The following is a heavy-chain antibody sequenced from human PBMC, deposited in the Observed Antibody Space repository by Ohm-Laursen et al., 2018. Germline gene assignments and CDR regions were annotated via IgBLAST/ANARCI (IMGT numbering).Heavy chain of an antibody. Sequence: SLRLSCAASGFTFSSYEMNWVRQAPGKGLEWVSYISSSGSTIYYADSVKARFTISRDNAKNSLYLQMNSLRAEDTAVYYCAREIYDSSGYDYYYYYGMDVWGQGTTVTVSS. CDR2: ISSSGSTI. V-gene: IGHV3-48*03. CDR1: GFTFSSYE. CDR3: AREIYDSSGYDYYYYYGMDV. D-gene: IGHD3-22*01. J-gene: IGHJ6*02.